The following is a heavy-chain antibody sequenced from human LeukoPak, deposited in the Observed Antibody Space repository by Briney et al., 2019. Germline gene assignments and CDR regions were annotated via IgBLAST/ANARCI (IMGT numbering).Heavy chain of an antibody. V-gene: IGHV7-4-1*02. CDR2: INTNTGNP. CDR3: ARGGSSGPLRGIDY. D-gene: IGHD3-22*01. Sequence: ASVKVSCKASGYTYTSYAMNWVRQAPGQGLEWMGWINTNTGNPTYAQGFTGRFVFSLDTSVSTAYLQISSLKAEDTAVYYCARGGSSGPLRGIDYWGQGTLVTVSS. J-gene: IGHJ4*02. CDR1: GYTYTSYA.